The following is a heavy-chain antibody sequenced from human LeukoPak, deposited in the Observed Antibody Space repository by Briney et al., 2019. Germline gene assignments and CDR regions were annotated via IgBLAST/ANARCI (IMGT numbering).Heavy chain of an antibody. Sequence: GGSLRLSCAASGFTFSTYGMTWVRQAPGRGLEWVSAISGSAARTFYADSVKGRFTISRDNSKNTLYLQMNSLRAEDTAVYYCAKNPHYYGSGSYWVPPHYFDYWGQGTLVTVSS. V-gene: IGHV3-23*01. CDR2: ISGSAART. CDR1: GFTFSTYG. CDR3: AKNPHYYGSGSYWVPPHYFDY. D-gene: IGHD3-10*01. J-gene: IGHJ4*02.